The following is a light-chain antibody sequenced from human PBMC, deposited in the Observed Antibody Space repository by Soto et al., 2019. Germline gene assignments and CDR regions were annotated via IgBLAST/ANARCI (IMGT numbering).Light chain of an antibody. CDR2: DAS. J-gene: IGKJ5*01. CDR1: QSVSSSY. Sequence: IVFTQSPATXXXXXCEXXXLSCGPSQSVSSSYLAWYQQKPGLAPRLLIYDASSRATGIPDRFSGSGSGTDFTLTISRLEPEDFAVYYCQQYGSSPITFGQGTRWRL. CDR3: QQYGSSPIT. V-gene: IGKV3D-20*01.